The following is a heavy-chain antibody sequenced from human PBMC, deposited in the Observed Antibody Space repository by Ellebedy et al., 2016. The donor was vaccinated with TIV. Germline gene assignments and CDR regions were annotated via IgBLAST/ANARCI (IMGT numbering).Heavy chain of an antibody. CDR3: AKGPISSWFSWFDP. CDR2: VRYDGNER. D-gene: IGHD6-19*01. CDR1: GFKFTFYA. J-gene: IGHJ5*02. Sequence: PGGSLRLSCAASGFKFTFYAMHWLRQAPGKGLEWVAFVRYDGNERYYADSVKGRFTISRDNSDNTLYLQMNSLRADDTAVYYCAKGPISSWFSWFDPWGQGTLVTVSA. V-gene: IGHV3-30*02.